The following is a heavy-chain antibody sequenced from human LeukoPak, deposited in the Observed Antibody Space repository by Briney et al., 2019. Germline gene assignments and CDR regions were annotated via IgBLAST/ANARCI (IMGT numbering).Heavy chain of an antibody. J-gene: IGHJ6*04. D-gene: IGHD3-9*01. Sequence: GASVKVSCKASGHTFSSYAMRWVRQAPGQGLEWMGGIIPIFGSANYAEKLEGSVTITGDESTSTAYMELRSLRSEDTAVYYCARAPYDISTGYPYYYGTDVCGKGTTVTVSS. CDR2: IIPIFGSA. CDR3: ARAPYDISTGYPYYYGTDV. V-gene: IGHV1-69*01. CDR1: GHTFSSYA.